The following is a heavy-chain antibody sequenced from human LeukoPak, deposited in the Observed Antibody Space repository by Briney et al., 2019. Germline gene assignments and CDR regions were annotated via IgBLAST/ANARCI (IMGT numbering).Heavy chain of an antibody. CDR2: IKQDGIEK. J-gene: IGHJ4*02. CDR1: GFTFSSYW. CDR3: ARLEKTVTYDLHY. D-gene: IGHD4-17*01. Sequence: GGSLRLSCAASGFTFSSYWMTWVRQAPGKGLEWVANIKQDGIEKYYVDSVKGRFTISRDDAKNSLYLQMNSLRAEDTAVYYCARLEKTVTYDLHYWGQGTLVTVSS. V-gene: IGHV3-7*02.